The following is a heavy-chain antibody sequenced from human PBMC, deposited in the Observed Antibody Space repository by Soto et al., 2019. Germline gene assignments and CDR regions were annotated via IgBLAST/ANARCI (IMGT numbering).Heavy chain of an antibody. CDR1: GYTFTSYY. V-gene: IGHV1-46*03. J-gene: IGHJ5*02. CDR2: INPSGGST. Sequence: ASVKVSCKASGYTFTSYYMHWVRQAPGQGLEWMGIINPSGGSTSYAQKFQGRVTMTRDTSTSTVYMELSSLRSEDTAVYYCARAGYYDFWSGYVQAHNWFDPWGQGTLVTVSS. CDR3: ARAGYYDFWSGYVQAHNWFDP. D-gene: IGHD3-3*01.